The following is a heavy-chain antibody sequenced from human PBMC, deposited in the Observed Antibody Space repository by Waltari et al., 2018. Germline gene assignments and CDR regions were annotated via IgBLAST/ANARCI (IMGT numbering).Heavy chain of an antibody. CDR3: TRDVTGYYYFDL. V-gene: IGHV3-53*01. CDR1: GFTVSGHY. J-gene: IGHJ2*01. Sequence: VQLVESGGGLIQPGGSLRLSCPASGFTVSGHYMSWVRQAPGKGLEWVSVINSGGDTHYADSVKGRFTISRDNSKNTMYRQMNTLRAEDTALYYCTRDVTGYYYFDLWGRGTLVTVSS. CDR2: INSGGDT.